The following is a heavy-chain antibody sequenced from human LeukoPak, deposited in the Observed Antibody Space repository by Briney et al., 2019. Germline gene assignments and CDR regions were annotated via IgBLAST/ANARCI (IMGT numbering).Heavy chain of an antibody. V-gene: IGHV3-21*01. CDR2: ISSSSSYI. Sequence: GGSLRLSCAASGFTFSSYGMNWVRQAPGKGLEWVSSISSSSSYIYYADSVKGRFTISRDNAKNSLYLQMNSLRAEDTAVYYCARLHDFWSGSTDNWFDPWGQGTLVTVSS. CDR1: GFTFSSYG. CDR3: ARLHDFWSGSTDNWFDP. J-gene: IGHJ5*02. D-gene: IGHD3-3*01.